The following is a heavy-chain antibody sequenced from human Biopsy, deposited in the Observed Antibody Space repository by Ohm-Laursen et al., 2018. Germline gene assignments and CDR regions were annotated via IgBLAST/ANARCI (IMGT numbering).Heavy chain of an antibody. CDR3: ARMDCSGGSCHYYSYGMDV. V-gene: IGHV4-4*09. D-gene: IGHD2-15*01. Sequence: GTLSLTCIVSGVSITAYYWSWIRQPPGKGLECIGNIHHSGSTNYNPSLKSRLTISVDTSKSQFSLKLSSVTAADTAVYYCARMDCSGGSCHYYSYGMDVWGQGTTVTVSS. CDR1: GVSITAYY. CDR2: IHHSGST. J-gene: IGHJ6*02.